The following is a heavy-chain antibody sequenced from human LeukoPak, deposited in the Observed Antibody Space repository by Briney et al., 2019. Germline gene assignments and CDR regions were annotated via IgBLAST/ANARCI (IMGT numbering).Heavy chain of an antibody. CDR2: MWYDKSDT. CDR3: ARGGGTSPKQNFDS. CDR1: GFSFRSYA. J-gene: IGHJ4*02. D-gene: IGHD1-26*01. V-gene: IGHV3-33*01. Sequence: PGGSLRLSCAASGFSFRSYAMHWVRQAPGKGLEWVAVMWYDKSDTYYADSVKGRFTVSRDNSKKTLYLQMQSVRAEDTAIYYCARGGGTSPKQNFDSWGQGTLVTVSS.